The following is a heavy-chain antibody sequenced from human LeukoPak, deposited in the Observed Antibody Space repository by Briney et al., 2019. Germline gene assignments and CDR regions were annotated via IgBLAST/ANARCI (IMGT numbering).Heavy chain of an antibody. D-gene: IGHD5-24*01. V-gene: IGHV1-3*03. J-gene: IGHJ3*02. CDR2: INSSNGNT. CDR1: GYTITSFP. CDR3: AREGRWLQLSAFDI. Sequence: GASVKVSCKASGYTITSFPMHWVRQAPGQRLEWMGWINSSNGNTRYSQAFQGRVSFTTDTSANIAYMELSYLRSEDMAVYFCAREGRWLQLSAFDIWGQGTMVTVSS.